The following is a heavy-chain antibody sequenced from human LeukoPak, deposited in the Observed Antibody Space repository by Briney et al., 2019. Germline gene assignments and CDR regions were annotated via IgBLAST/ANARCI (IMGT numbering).Heavy chain of an antibody. D-gene: IGHD3-16*01. CDR1: GGSISSYY. CDR3: ASHRHNGGHHF. V-gene: IGHV4-59*08. Sequence: SETLSLTCTVSGGSISSYYWSWIRQTPGKGLEWIGYIYYSGSTYYNSALNSRLTISVDTSKNQFSLNLASVTAADTAVYYCASHRHNGGHHFWGQGTLVTVSS. J-gene: IGHJ4*02. CDR2: IYYSGST.